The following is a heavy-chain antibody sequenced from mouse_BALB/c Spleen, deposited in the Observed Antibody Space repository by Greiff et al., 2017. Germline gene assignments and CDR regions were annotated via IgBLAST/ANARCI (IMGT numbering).Heavy chain of an antibody. CDR1: GYSITSGYY. V-gene: IGHV3-6*02. Sequence: EVKLQESGPGLVKPSQSLSLTCSVTGYSITSGYYWNWIRQFPGNKLEWMGYISYDGSNNYNPSLKNRISITRDTSKNQFFLKLNSVTTEDTATYYCARVRYDGYYDWFAYWGQGTLVTVSA. J-gene: IGHJ3*01. D-gene: IGHD2-3*01. CDR3: ARVRYDGYYDWFAY. CDR2: ISYDGSN.